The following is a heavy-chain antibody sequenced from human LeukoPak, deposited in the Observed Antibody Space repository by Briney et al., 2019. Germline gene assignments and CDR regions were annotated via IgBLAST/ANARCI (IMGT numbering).Heavy chain of an antibody. Sequence: PSETLSLTCIVSGGSISSSRYYWGWIRQSPGKGLEWIGSMYYSGSTYYNPSLKSRVSISADMSKNQFSLRLRSMTAADTAVYYCARHGKYDDVWGNYRYRPDPFDYWGQGTLVTVSS. CDR1: GGSISSSRYY. CDR3: ARHGKYDDVWGNYRYRPDPFDY. V-gene: IGHV4-39*01. CDR2: MYYSGST. D-gene: IGHD3-16*02. J-gene: IGHJ4*02.